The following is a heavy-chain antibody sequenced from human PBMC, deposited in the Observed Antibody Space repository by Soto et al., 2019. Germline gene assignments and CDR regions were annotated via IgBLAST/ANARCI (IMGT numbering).Heavy chain of an antibody. CDR3: ERQVIVAGARGLLNRFSP. V-gene: IGHV1-18*01. CDR1: GYTFTSYG. CDR2: ISAYNGNT. D-gene: IGHD1-26*01. Sequence: ASVKGSCKASGYTFTSYGISWVRQAPGQGLEWMRWISAYNGNTNYAQKLQGRVTMTTDTSTSTAYMELRSLRSDDTTEYYCERQVIVAGARGLLNRFSPWGQGSL. J-gene: IGHJ5*02.